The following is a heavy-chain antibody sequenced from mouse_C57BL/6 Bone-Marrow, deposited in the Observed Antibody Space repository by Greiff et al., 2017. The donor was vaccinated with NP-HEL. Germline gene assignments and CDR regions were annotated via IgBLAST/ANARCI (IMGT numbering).Heavy chain of an antibody. V-gene: IGHV1-66*01. Sequence: QVQLQQSGPELVKPGASVKISCKASGYSFTSYYIHWVKQRPGQGLEWIGWIYPGSGNTKYNEKFKGKATLTADTSSSTAYMQLSSLTSEDSAVYYGARRYYGMDWYFDVWGTGTTVTVSS. CDR1: GYSFTSYY. J-gene: IGHJ1*03. CDR2: IYPGSGNT. CDR3: ARRYYGMDWYFDV. D-gene: IGHD1-1*01.